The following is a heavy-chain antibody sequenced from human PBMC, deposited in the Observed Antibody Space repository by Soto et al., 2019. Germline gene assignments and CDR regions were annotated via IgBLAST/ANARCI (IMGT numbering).Heavy chain of an antibody. CDR3: VKSKDLGDSDLKVDY. CDR1: GFTFNSYG. CDR2: ISSDGSYE. D-gene: IGHD2-21*01. J-gene: IGHJ4*02. V-gene: IGHV3-30*18. Sequence: QVQLVESGGGVVQPGRSLRLSCAASGFTFNSYGMHWVRQAPGKGLEWVAVISSDGSYEYYGDSVKGRFTVSRDNSKNTLYVQMNSLRAEDTAAYYCVKSKDLGDSDLKVDYWGQGTLVTVSS.